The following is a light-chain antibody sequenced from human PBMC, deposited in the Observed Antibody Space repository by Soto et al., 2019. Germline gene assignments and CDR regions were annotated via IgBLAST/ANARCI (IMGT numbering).Light chain of an antibody. CDR3: LQHGNWPPIT. V-gene: IGKV3-15*01. Sequence: EIVMTQSPATLSVSPGDSAALSCRASQSFSNNLAWYQQRPGQAPRLLIYEASTRATGIPARLSGSGSGTEITLTSTSRQSDDFEVYYCLQHGNWPPITFGQGTRLEIK. CDR2: EAS. CDR1: QSFSNN. J-gene: IGKJ5*01.